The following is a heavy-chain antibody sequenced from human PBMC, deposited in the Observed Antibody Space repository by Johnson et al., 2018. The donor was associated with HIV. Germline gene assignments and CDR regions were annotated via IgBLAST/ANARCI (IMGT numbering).Heavy chain of an antibody. CDR2: IRSDGSSK. CDR3: ARVITMIVVVIGDI. J-gene: IGHJ3*02. Sequence: QVQLVESGGGVVRPGGSVRLSCVVEGFTFDDYGMHWVRQAPGKGLAWVAFIRSDGSSKYYADSVKGRFTISRENSKNTLYLQINSLRAEDTAVYYFARVITMIVVVIGDIWGQGTMVTVSS. V-gene: IGHV3-30*02. CDR1: GFTFDDYG. D-gene: IGHD3-22*01.